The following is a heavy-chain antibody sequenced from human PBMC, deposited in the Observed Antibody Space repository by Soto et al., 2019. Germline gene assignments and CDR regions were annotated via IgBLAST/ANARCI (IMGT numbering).Heavy chain of an antibody. CDR1: GFTLSIYM. CDR2: TSNSGSSI. V-gene: IGHV3-48*03. D-gene: IGHD2-15*01. CDR3: SRDNRCYQERRLDVDL. Sequence: AGSLRLSCAASGFTLSIYMMKWVREATGQGLEWIAYTSNSGSSIDYADSVKGRFTISIDNAKNSLYLQMNSLRAEDTAFYYCSRDNRCYQERRLDVDLWGEGTPVP. J-gene: IGHJ5*02.